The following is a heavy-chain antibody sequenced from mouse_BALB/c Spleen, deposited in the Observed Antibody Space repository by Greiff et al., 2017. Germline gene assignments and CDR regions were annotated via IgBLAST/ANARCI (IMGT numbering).Heavy chain of an antibody. CDR3: ARDRYDENYAMDY. Sequence: QVQLKESGPGLVAPSQTLSISCTASGFSFTGYGVNWVRQPPGKGLEWLGMIWGDGSTDYNSALKSRLSISKDNSKSQVFLKMNSLQTDDTARYYCARDRYDENYAMDYWGQGTSVTVSS. J-gene: IGHJ4*01. D-gene: IGHD2-14*01. V-gene: IGHV2-6-7*01. CDR1: GFSFTGYG. CDR2: IWGDGST.